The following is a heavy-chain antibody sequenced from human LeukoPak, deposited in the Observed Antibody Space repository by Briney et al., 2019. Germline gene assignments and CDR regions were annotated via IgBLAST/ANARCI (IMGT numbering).Heavy chain of an antibody. J-gene: IGHJ4*02. Sequence: SETLSLTCTVSGGSISSGSYYWSWIRQPAGKGLEWIGRFYTSGSTNYNPSLKSRVTISVDTSKNQFSLKVDSVTAADTAVYYCARGRDGYNFLNRGEYYYFDYWGQGILVTVSS. CDR3: ARGRDGYNFLNRGEYYYFDY. CDR1: GGSISSGSYY. D-gene: IGHD5-24*01. CDR2: FYTSGST. V-gene: IGHV4-61*02.